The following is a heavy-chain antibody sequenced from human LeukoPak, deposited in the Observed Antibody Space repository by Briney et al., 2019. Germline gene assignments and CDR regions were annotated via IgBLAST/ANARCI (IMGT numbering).Heavy chain of an antibody. V-gene: IGHV1-2*02. D-gene: IGHD4-17*01. CDR2: INPNTGGT. CDR1: GYTFTGYY. J-gene: IGHJ4*02. CDR3: ARAHGDYNFDY. Sequence: ASVKVSCKASGYTFTGYYMHWVRQATGQGLEWMGWINPNTGGTNYAQKFRGRVTMTRDTSITTDYMELSRLRSDDTAVYYCARAHGDYNFDYWGQGTLVTVSS.